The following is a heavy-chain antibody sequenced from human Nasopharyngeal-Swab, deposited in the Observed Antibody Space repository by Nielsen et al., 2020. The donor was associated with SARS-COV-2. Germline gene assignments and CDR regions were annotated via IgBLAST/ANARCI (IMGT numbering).Heavy chain of an antibody. Sequence: GESLKISCAASGFTFSGSAMHWVRQASGTGLEWVGRIRSKANSYATAYAASVKGRFTISRDDSKNTAYLQMNSLKTEDTAVYYCTRLGYCSGGSCYLDDYWGQGTLVTVSS. V-gene: IGHV3-73*01. CDR3: TRLGYCSGGSCYLDDY. CDR1: GFTFSGSA. CDR2: IRSKANSYAT. D-gene: IGHD2-15*01. J-gene: IGHJ4*02.